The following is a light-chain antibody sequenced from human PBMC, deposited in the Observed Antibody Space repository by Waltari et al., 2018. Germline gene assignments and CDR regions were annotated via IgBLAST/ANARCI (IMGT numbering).Light chain of an antibody. Sequence: DIQMTQSPSSLSASVGDRVTISCRASQSVGRYLNWYQQKPWEAPKLLIYLTSHLEGGVPPRFSGSGSETDFTLTISSLQPEDVATYHCQQSEGIPYTFGQGTKLEL. CDR2: LTS. CDR3: QQSEGIPYT. V-gene: IGKV1-39*01. J-gene: IGKJ2*01. CDR1: QSVGRY.